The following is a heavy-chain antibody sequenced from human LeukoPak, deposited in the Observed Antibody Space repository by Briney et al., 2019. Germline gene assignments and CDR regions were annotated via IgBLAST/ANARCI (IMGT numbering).Heavy chain of an antibody. J-gene: IGHJ6*03. CDR3: AKGLQNYYYYYMDV. D-gene: IGHD4-11*01. Sequence: GGSLRLSCAASGFTFSSYAMSWVRQAPGKGLEWFPAISGSGGSTYYADSVKGRFTISRDNSKNTLYLQMNSLRAEDTAVYYCAKGLQNYYYYYMDVWGKGTTVTVSS. V-gene: IGHV3-23*01. CDR2: ISGSGGST. CDR1: GFTFSSYA.